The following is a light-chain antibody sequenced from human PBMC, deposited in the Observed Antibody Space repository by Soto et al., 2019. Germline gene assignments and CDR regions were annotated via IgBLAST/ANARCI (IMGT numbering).Light chain of an antibody. Sequence: EIVLTQSPGTLSLSPGERATISCRASQSVSNNYLAWYHQKPGRAPRLVIYGASSRATGIPDRFSGSGSGADFTLTISRLEPEDFAVYYCQQYCTSPWTFGQGTRVEIK. CDR2: GAS. CDR1: QSVSNNY. V-gene: IGKV3-20*01. J-gene: IGKJ1*01. CDR3: QQYCTSPWT.